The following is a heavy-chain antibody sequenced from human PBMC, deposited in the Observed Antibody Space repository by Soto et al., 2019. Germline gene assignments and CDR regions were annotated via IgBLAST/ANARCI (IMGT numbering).Heavy chain of an antibody. CDR2: ISGSGGST. J-gene: IGHJ4*02. V-gene: IGHV3-23*01. Sequence: GGSLRLSCAASGFTFSSYAMSWVRQAPGKGLEWVSAISGSGGSTYYADSVKGRFTISRDNSKNTLYLQMNSLRAEDTAVYYCAMRTPKNRDSSSWFAMAFYFDYWGQGTLVTVSS. CDR1: GFTFSSYA. CDR3: AMRTPKNRDSSSWFAMAFYFDY. D-gene: IGHD6-13*01.